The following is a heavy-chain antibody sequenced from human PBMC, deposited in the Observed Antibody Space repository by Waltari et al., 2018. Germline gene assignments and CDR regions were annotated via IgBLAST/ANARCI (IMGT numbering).Heavy chain of an antibody. Sequence: EVQLVESGGGLVQPGGSLRLSCAASGFTFSSYSMNWVRQAPGKGLEWVSYISSSSLTIYYADSVKGRFTISRDNAKNSLYLQMNSLRAEDTAVYYCARDKDFGVLYYYYGMDVWGQGTTVIVSS. J-gene: IGHJ6*02. D-gene: IGHD3-3*01. CDR1: GFTFSSYS. CDR2: ISSSSLTI. V-gene: IGHV3-48*01. CDR3: ARDKDFGVLYYYYGMDV.